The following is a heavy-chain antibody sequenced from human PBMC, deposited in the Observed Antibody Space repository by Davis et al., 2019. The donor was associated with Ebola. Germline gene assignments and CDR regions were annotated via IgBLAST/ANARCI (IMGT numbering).Heavy chain of an antibody. J-gene: IGHJ4*02. D-gene: IGHD3-16*01. Sequence: ASVKVSCKVSGYIISEISMHWVRQAPGGGLEWMGGFDPEDGDPVYAQKFQGRITMTDDTSTDTAYMELSSLRSDDTAVYYCATLEAGGTYWGQGTLVTVSS. CDR2: FDPEDGDP. V-gene: IGHV1-24*01. CDR1: GYIISEIS. CDR3: ATLEAGGTY.